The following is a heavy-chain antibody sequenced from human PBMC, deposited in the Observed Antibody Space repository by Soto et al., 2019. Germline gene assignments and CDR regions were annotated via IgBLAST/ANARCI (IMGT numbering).Heavy chain of an antibody. J-gene: IGHJ4*02. Sequence: SETLSLTCTVSGGSISSGGYYWSWIRQHPGKGLEWIGYIYYSGSTYYNPSLKSRVTISVDTSKNQFSLKLSSVTAADTAVYYCASRGSGFPWTAAGGIYFDYWGQGTLVTVS. CDR2: IYYSGST. D-gene: IGHD1-26*01. V-gene: IGHV4-31*03. CDR3: ASRGSGFPWTAAGGIYFDY. CDR1: GGSISSGGYY.